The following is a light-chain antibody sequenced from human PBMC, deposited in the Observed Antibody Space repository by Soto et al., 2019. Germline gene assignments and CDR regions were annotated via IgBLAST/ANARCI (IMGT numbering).Light chain of an antibody. J-gene: IGLJ2*01. Sequence: QSALTQPASVSGSPGQSITISCTGTSSDVGTYNLVSWYQQHPGKAPKLMIYEGNKRPSGISNRFSGSKSGNTASLTISGLQADDEADYYCCSYAGSNTLLFGGGTKVTVL. CDR3: CSYAGSNTLL. V-gene: IGLV2-23*01. CDR1: SSDVGTYNL. CDR2: EGN.